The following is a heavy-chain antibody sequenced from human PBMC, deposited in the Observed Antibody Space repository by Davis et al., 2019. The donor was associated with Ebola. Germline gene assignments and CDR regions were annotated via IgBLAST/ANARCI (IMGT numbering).Heavy chain of an antibody. CDR2: IGVRGTT. D-gene: IGHD1-26*01. V-gene: IGHV3-23*01. J-gene: IGHJ4*02. CDR3: VKGTTACHV. Sequence: GESLKISCAASGFTFSSYAMSWVRQAPGKGLECVAAIGVRGTTDYVDSVKGRFTISRDNSKNMLFLQMDNLRADDTAVYYCVKGTTACHVWGQGTLVTVSS. CDR1: GFTFSSYA.